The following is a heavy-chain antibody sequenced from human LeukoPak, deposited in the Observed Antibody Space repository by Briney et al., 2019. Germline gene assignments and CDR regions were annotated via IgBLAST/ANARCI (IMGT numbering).Heavy chain of an antibody. CDR1: GYSFTSYW. D-gene: IGHD3-10*01. CDR2: IYPGDSDT. Sequence: PGESLKISCKGSGYSFTSYWIGWVRQMPGKGLEWMGIIYPGDSDTRYSPSFQGQVTISADKSISTAYLQWSSLKASDTAMYYCAITTRKAGSLYYFDYWGQGTLVTVSS. CDR3: AITTRKAGSLYYFDY. V-gene: IGHV5-51*01. J-gene: IGHJ4*02.